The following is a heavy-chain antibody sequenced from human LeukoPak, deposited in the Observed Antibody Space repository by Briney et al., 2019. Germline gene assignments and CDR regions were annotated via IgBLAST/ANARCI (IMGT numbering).Heavy chain of an antibody. CDR1: GGSISSSSYY. J-gene: IGHJ4*02. CDR2: IYYSGST. D-gene: IGHD1-26*01. V-gene: IGHV4-39*01. Sequence: SETLSLTCTVSGGSISSSSYYWGWIRQPPGKGLEWIGSIYYSGSTYYNPSLKSRVTISVDTSKNQFSLKLSSVTAADTAVYYCARRSGSYPRYFDYWGQGTLVTVSS. CDR3: ARRSGSYPRYFDY.